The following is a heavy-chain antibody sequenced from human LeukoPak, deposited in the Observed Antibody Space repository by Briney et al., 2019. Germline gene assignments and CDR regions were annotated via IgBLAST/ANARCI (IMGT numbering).Heavy chain of an antibody. CDR2: IAHDGTI. D-gene: IGHD1-26*01. Sequence: PSETLSLTCXVSGGSIDXTXXXXXXRQAXXXXXEWIGEIAHDGTINXXPSLRXRVAXSLDRANNQFSLSLTSVTAADTAVYYCTREDRPYCPFAYSGQGVLVTVSS. CDR1: GGSIDXTXX. V-gene: IGHV4-4*02. CDR3: TREDRPYCPFAY. J-gene: IGHJ4*02.